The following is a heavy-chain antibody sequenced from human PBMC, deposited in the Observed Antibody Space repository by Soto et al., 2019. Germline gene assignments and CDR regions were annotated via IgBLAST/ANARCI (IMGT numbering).Heavy chain of an antibody. V-gene: IGHV3-23*01. CDR2: TTDTGGDT. D-gene: IGHD2-21*01. Sequence: GGSLRLSCVASGITFGSRAMSWVRQAPGEGLEWVSTTTDTGGDTKYADSVRGRFTISRDNSKNTLYLQMNSLRAEDTAIYYCASSLLWPVDLNYWGQGTLVTVSS. CDR1: GITFGSRA. CDR3: ASSLLWPVDLNY. J-gene: IGHJ4*02.